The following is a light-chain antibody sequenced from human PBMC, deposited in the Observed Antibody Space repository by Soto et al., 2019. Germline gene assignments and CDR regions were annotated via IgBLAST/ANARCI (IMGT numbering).Light chain of an antibody. J-gene: IGLJ1*01. CDR2: EGS. CDR1: SSDVGNYNL. Sequence: QSALTQPASVSGSPGQSITISCTGTSSDVGNYNLVSWYQQHPGKAPKLMIYEGSKRPSGVSNRFSGSKSGNTASLTISGLQAEDEAHYYCCSYARSSTYVFGTGTKLTV. CDR3: CSYARSSTYV. V-gene: IGLV2-23*01.